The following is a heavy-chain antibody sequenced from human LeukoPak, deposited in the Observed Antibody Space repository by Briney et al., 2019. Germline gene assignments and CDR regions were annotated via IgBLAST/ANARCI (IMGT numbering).Heavy chain of an antibody. J-gene: IGHJ5*01. CDR3: ARQAIQLWFDY. Sequence: SQTLSLTCTVSGGSISSGGYYWSWIRQHPGKGLEWIGYIYCSGSTYYNPSLKSRVTISVDTSKNQFSLKLSSVTAADTAVYYCARQAIQLWFDYWGQGTLVTVSS. D-gene: IGHD5-18*01. V-gene: IGHV4-31*03. CDR1: GGSISSGGYY. CDR2: IYCSGST.